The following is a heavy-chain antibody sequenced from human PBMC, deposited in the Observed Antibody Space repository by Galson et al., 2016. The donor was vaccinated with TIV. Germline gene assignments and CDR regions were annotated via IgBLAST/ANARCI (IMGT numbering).Heavy chain of an antibody. CDR2: ISGRGGTT. CDR3: ARGPTTRRGYYGPDI. J-gene: IGHJ6*02. V-gene: IGHV3-23*01. D-gene: IGHD1-26*01. CDR1: GFTFSSYA. Sequence: SLRLSCAASGFTFSSYAMTWVRQAPGKGLEWVSGISGRGGTTHYADPVKGRFTISRDNSKNTLYLHMSSLRAEDTALYYCARGPTTRRGYYGPDIWGQGTTVTVSS.